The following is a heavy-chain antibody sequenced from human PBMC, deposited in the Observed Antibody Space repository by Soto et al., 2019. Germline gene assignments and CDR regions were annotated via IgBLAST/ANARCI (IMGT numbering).Heavy chain of an antibody. CDR2: IYYSGST. CDR3: ARGSANLHY. CDR1: GGSISSYY. Sequence: QVQLQESGPGLVKPSETLSLTCTVSGGSISSYYWSWIRQPPGKGLEWIGYIYYSGSTNYNPPLKSRVTISVDTSKNQFSLKLSSVTAADTAVYYCARGSANLHYWGQGTLVTVSS. J-gene: IGHJ4*02. D-gene: IGHD3-10*01. V-gene: IGHV4-59*08.